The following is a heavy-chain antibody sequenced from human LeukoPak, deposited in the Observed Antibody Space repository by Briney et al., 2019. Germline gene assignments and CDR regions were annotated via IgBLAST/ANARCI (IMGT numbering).Heavy chain of an antibody. V-gene: IGHV3-73*01. J-gene: IGHJ6*03. D-gene: IGHD1-1*01. CDR1: GFTFSGSA. CDR2: IRSKANSYAT. Sequence: GGSLRLSCAASGFTFSGSAMHWVRQASGKGLEWVGRIRSKANSYATAYAASVKGRFTISRDDSKNTAYLQMNSLKTEDTAVYYCTSERGQTYYYYYMDVWGKGTTVTVSS. CDR3: TSERGQTYYYYYMDV.